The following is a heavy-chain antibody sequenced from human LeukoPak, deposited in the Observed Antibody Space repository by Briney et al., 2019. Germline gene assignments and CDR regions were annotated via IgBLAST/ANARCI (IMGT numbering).Heavy chain of an antibody. CDR2: IIPIFGTA. V-gene: IGHV1-69*05. J-gene: IGHJ6*03. CDR3: ARGGVVPAASSDYYYYYMDV. D-gene: IGHD2-2*01. Sequence: SVKVSCKASGGTFSSYAISWMRQAPGQGLEWMGGIIPIFGTANYAQKFQGRVTITTDESTSTAYMELSSLRSEDTAVYYCARGGVVPAASSDYYYYYMDVWGKGTTVTVSS. CDR1: GGTFSSYA.